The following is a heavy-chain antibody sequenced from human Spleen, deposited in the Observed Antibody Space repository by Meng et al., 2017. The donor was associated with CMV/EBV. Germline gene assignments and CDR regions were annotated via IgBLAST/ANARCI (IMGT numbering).Heavy chain of an antibody. CDR1: GGPIISSSNYY. J-gene: IGHJ1*01. CDR2: IYYTGNT. Sequence: GSLRLSCTVSGGPIISSSNYYWGWIRQPPGKGLEWIGSIYYTGNTHYNPSLKSRVTISVDTSKNQFALKLNSVTAADTAVYYCARTPLGYCSSTSCYYFQHWGQGTLVTVSS. V-gene: IGHV4-39*06. CDR3: ARTPLGYCSSTSCYYFQH. D-gene: IGHD2-2*01.